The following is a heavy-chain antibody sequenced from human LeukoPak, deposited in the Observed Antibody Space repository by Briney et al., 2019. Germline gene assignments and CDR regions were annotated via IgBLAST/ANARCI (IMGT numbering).Heavy chain of an antibody. CDR3: ARSQHCSSTSCFGFDP. CDR2: IYYSGST. V-gene: IGHV4-31*03. Sequence: SETLSLTCIVSGGSISSGGYYWSWIRQHPGKGLEWIGYIYYSGSTYYNPSLKSRVTISVDTSKNQFSLKLSSVTAADTAVYYCARSQHCSSTSCFGFDPWGQGTLVTVSS. D-gene: IGHD2-2*01. CDR1: GGSISSGGYY. J-gene: IGHJ5*02.